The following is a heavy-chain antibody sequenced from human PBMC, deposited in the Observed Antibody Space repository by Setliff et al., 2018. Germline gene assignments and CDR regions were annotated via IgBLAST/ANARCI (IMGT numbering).Heavy chain of an antibody. V-gene: IGHV3-23*01. D-gene: IGHD4-17*01. CDR3: ARDPNGDYVGAFGP. J-gene: IGHJ5*02. CDR2: THVSGGST. CDR1: TFTFSKYA. Sequence: SLRLSCVASTFTFSKYAVTWVRQAPGKGLEWVSSTHVSGGSTYYADSVKGRFTISRDNSRNTLYLQMNSLRAEDTASYYCARDPNGDYVGAFGPWGQGILVTVSS.